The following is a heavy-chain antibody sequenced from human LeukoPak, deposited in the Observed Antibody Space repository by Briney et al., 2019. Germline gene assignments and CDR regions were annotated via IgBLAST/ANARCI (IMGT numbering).Heavy chain of an antibody. Sequence: GGSLRLSCAASGFMFSSYVMTWVRQTPGKGLEWVSSVTGSAGSTFYTDSVKGRLTISRDNSKNTLYLHMNSLRAEDTAVYYCAKVGVSSWAHFDYWGQGTLVTVSS. J-gene: IGHJ4*02. CDR2: VTGSAGST. D-gene: IGHD6-13*01. V-gene: IGHV3-23*01. CDR1: GFMFSSYV. CDR3: AKVGVSSWAHFDY.